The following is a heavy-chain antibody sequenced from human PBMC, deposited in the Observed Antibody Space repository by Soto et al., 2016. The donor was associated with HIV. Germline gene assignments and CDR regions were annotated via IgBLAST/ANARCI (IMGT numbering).Heavy chain of an antibody. CDR1: GYTFNNYD. CDR3: ARGTYYGSGSRLFDP. J-gene: IGHJ5*02. Sequence: QVQLVQSGAEVKKPGASVKVSCKTSGYTFNNYDINWVRQATGQGLEWMGWMNPNSANTGYAQKFQGRVTITRNTSISTAYMELSGLRSEDTAVYYCARGTYYGSGSRLFDPWGQGTLVTVSS. D-gene: IGHD3-10*01. V-gene: IGHV1-8*03. CDR2: MNPNSANT.